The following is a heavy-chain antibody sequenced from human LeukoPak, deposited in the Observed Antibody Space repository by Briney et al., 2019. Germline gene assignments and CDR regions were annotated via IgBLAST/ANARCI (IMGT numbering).Heavy chain of an antibody. Sequence: SETLSLTCTVSGGSISNGDHYWSWIRQHPGKGLEWIGHIYYSGSTYYNPSLKSRGIISVETSKNQFSLKLSSVTAADTAVYYCARDGWPGSSYYRPFDYWGQGTLVTVSS. J-gene: IGHJ4*02. D-gene: IGHD6-13*01. CDR1: GGSISNGDHY. CDR3: ARDGWPGSSYYRPFDY. V-gene: IGHV4-31*03. CDR2: IYYSGST.